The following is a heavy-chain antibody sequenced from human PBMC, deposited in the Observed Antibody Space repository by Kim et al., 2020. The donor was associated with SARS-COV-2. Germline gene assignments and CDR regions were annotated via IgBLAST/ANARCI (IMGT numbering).Heavy chain of an antibody. CDR2: IYPGDSDT. CDR3: ARPAQAVAGTISFPYFDY. V-gene: IGHV5-51*01. Sequence: GESLKISCKGSGYSFTSYWIGWVRQMPGKGLEWMGIIYPGDSDTRYSPSFQGQVTISADKSISTAYLQWSSLKASDTAMYYCARPAQAVAGTISFPYFDYWGQGTLVTVSS. D-gene: IGHD6-19*01. J-gene: IGHJ4*02. CDR1: GYSFTSYW.